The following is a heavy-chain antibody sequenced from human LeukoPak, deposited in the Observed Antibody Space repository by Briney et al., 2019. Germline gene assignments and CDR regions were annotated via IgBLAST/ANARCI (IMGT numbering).Heavy chain of an antibody. V-gene: IGHV3-49*04. CDR2: IRSKAYGGTT. D-gene: IGHD6-13*01. Sequence: GGSLRLSCTASGFTFGDYAMSWVRQAPGKGLEWVGFIRSKAYGGTTEYAASVKGRFTISRDDSKSIAYLQMNSLKTEDTAVYYCTRDLFGSWSSDAFDIWGQGTMVTVSS. CDR1: GFTFGDYA. CDR3: TRDLFGSWSSDAFDI. J-gene: IGHJ3*02.